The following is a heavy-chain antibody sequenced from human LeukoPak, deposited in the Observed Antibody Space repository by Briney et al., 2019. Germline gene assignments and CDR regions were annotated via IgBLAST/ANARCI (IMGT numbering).Heavy chain of an antibody. V-gene: IGHV1-2*02. CDR3: ARWYYYDSSGPEFSELLNDY. CDR1: GYTFTGYY. D-gene: IGHD3-22*01. J-gene: IGHJ4*02. CDR2: INPNSGGT. Sequence: ASVTVSCKASGYTFTGYYMHWVRQAPGQGLEWMGWINPNSGGTNYAQKFQGRVTMTRDTSISTAYMELSRLRSDDTAVYYCARWYYYDSSGPEFSELLNDYWGQGTLVTVSS.